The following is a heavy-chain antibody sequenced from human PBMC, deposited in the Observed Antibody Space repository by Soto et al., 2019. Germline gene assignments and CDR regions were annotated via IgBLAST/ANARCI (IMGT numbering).Heavy chain of an antibody. V-gene: IGHV4-59*01. CDR3: ARGYGSSTTCCIWDSWFDP. D-gene: IGHD2-2*01. J-gene: IGHJ5*02. CDR2: IYYSGRT. Sequence: QVQLQESGPGLVKPSETLSLTCTVSGGSISRYYWSWIRQPPGKGLEWIGYIYYSGRTNYNPSLKSRVTTSVDTRKNQFSLKLSSVTAADTAVYYWARGYGSSTTCCIWDSWFDPWGQGTLVTVSP. CDR1: GGSISRYY.